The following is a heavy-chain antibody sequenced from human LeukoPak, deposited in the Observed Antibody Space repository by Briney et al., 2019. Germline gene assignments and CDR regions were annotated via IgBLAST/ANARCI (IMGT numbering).Heavy chain of an antibody. CDR1: GFTFSSYA. CDR3: AKTDIVVVDHHNYFDY. Sequence: QSGGSLRLSCAASGFTFSSYAMSWVRQAPGKGLEWVSAISGGGDGTYYADSVKGRFTISRDNSKNTLYLQMNSLRAEDTAVYYCAKTDIVVVDHHNYFDYWGQGTLVTVSS. J-gene: IGHJ4*02. V-gene: IGHV3-23*01. D-gene: IGHD3-22*01. CDR2: ISGGGDGT.